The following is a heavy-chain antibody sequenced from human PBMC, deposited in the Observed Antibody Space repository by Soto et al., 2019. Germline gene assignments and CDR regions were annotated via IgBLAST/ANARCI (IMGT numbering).Heavy chain of an antibody. CDR3: ARDSVVAGTGDNWFDP. CDR2: ISSSGSTI. D-gene: IGHD6-19*01. V-gene: IGHV3-11*01. Sequence: GGSLRLSCAASGFTFSDYYMSWIRQAPGKGLEWVSYISSSGSTIYYADSVKGRFTISRDNAKNSLYLQMNSLRAEDTAVYYCARDSVVAGTGDNWFDPWGQGTLVTVSS. J-gene: IGHJ5*02. CDR1: GFTFSDYY.